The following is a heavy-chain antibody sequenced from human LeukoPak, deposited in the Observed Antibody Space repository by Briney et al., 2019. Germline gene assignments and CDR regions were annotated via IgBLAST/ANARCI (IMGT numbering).Heavy chain of an antibody. V-gene: IGHV4-34*01. D-gene: IGHD3-10*01. CDR1: GGSFSGYY. CDR3: ARVVINYDAFDI. J-gene: IGHJ3*02. Sequence: PSETLSLTCAVYGGSFSGYYWSWIRQPPGKGLEWIGEINHSGSTNYNPSLKSRVTISVDTSKNQFSLKLSSVTAADTAVYYCARVVINYDAFDIWGQGTMVTVSS. CDR2: INHSGST.